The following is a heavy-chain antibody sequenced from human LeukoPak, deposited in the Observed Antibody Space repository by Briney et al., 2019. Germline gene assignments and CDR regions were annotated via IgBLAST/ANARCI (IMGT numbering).Heavy chain of an antibody. V-gene: IGHV1-69*05. D-gene: IGHD6-19*01. J-gene: IGHJ5*02. CDR1: GGTFSSYA. Sequence: GASVTVSCKASGGTFSSYAISWVRQAPGQGLEWMGGIIPIFGTANYAQKFQGRVTITTDESTSTAYMELSSLRSEDTAVYYCAREYSSGWYGAWFDPWGQGTLVTVSS. CDR3: AREYSSGWYGAWFDP. CDR2: IIPIFGTA.